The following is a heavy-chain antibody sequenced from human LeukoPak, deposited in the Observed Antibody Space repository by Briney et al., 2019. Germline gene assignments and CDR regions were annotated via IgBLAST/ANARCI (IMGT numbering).Heavy chain of an antibody. Sequence: PGGSLRLSCAASGFTFGTDWMSWVRQAPGMGLEWVSYIGGTHSNIYYADSVKGRFTISRDDAKNSLYLQMNSLRDEDTAVYYCARDRDYAFDSWGQGTLVTVSS. D-gene: IGHD4-17*01. CDR3: ARDRDYAFDS. J-gene: IGHJ4*02. CDR2: IGGTHSNI. CDR1: GFTFGTDW. V-gene: IGHV3-48*02.